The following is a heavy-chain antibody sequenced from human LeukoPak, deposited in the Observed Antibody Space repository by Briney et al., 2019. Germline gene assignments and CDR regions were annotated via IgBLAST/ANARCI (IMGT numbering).Heavy chain of an antibody. CDR1: GFTFSSYG. J-gene: IGHJ3*02. V-gene: IGHV3-30*18. CDR2: ISYDGSNK. CDR3: AQQPVRDGYTDAFDI. D-gene: IGHD5-24*01. Sequence: PGRSLRLSCAASGFTFSSYGMHWVRQAPGKGLEWVPVISYDGSNKYYADSVKGRFTISRDNSKNTLYLQMNSLRAEDTAVYYCAQQPVRDGYTDAFDIWGQGTMVTVSS.